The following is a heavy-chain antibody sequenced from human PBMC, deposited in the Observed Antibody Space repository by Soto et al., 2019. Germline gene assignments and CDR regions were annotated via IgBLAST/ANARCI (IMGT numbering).Heavy chain of an antibody. CDR1: GGSISSGDYY. Sequence: QVQLQESGPGLVKPSQTLSLTCTVSGGSISSGDYYWSWIRQPPGKGLERIGYIYYSGSTYYNPSLKGRITISVDTSKKQFSLKLSSVTAADTAVYYCARATVARYYYYYYGMDVWGQGTTVTVSS. V-gene: IGHV4-30-4*01. D-gene: IGHD6-19*01. CDR3: ARATVARYYYYYYGMDV. CDR2: IYYSGST. J-gene: IGHJ6*02.